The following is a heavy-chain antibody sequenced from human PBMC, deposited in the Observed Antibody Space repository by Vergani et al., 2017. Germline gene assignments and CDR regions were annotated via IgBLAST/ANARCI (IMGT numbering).Heavy chain of an antibody. V-gene: IGHV4-34*01. CDR1: GGSFSGYY. CDR3: ARVLLWFGESLGAFDI. CDR2: INHSGST. D-gene: IGHD3-10*01. J-gene: IGHJ3*02. Sequence: QVQLQQWGAGLLKPSETLSLTCAVYGGSFSGYYWSWIRQPPGKGLEWIGEINHSGSTNYNPSLKSRVTISVDTSKNQFSLKLSSVTAADTAVYYCARVLLWFGESLGAFDIWGQGIMVTVSS.